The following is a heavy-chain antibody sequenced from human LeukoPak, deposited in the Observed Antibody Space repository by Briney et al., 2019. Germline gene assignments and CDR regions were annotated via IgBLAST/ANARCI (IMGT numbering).Heavy chain of an antibody. CDR3: AKDEYCSSTSCYTLPNNWFDP. V-gene: IGHV3-23*01. CDR2: ISGSGGST. D-gene: IGHD2-2*02. CDR1: GFTFSSCA. J-gene: IGHJ5*02. Sequence: SGGSLRLSCAASGFTFSSCAMSWVRQAPGKGLEWVSAISGSGGSTHYADSVKGRFTISRDNSKNTLYLQMNSLGAEDTAVYYCAKDEYCSSTSCYTLPNNWFDPWGQGTLVTVSS.